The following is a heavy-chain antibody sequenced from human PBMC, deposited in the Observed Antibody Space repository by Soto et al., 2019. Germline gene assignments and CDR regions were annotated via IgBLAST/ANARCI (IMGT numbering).Heavy chain of an antibody. Sequence: QVQLVQSGAEVKKPGASVKVSCKASGYTFSSYGLSWVRQAPGKGLEWMGWISAYNGNTKDAQKLQGRVAVTTDTSTSTAYMELRSLRPDDTAVYYCARDLCGAAMPGSLDLCGRGTLVTVSS. J-gene: IGHJ2*01. CDR1: GYTFSSYG. CDR2: ISAYNGNT. CDR3: ARDLCGAAMPGSLDL. D-gene: IGHD2-2*01. V-gene: IGHV1-18*01.